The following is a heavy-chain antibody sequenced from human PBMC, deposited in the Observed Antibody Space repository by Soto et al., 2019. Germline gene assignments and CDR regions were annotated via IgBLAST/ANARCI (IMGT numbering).Heavy chain of an antibody. CDR3: FKGASSWRIRGMDV. Sequence: PGGSLRLSCSASGFTLSSYGMHWVRQAQGKGLEYVSAISSNGGSTYYADSVKGRFTISRDNSKNTLYLQMSSLRAADTAVYYCFKGASSWRIRGMDVWGQGTTVTVSS. V-gene: IGHV3-64D*06. J-gene: IGHJ6*02. CDR1: GFTLSSYG. D-gene: IGHD6-13*01. CDR2: ISSNGGST.